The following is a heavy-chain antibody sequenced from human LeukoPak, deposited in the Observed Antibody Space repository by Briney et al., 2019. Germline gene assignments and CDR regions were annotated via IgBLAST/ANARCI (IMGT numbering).Heavy chain of an antibody. CDR3: ARDLKRLRFLEWLPHDAFDI. V-gene: IGHV3-48*01. CDR2: IDARSGIT. CDR1: GFTFTIFG. J-gene: IGHJ3*02. D-gene: IGHD3-3*01. Sequence: TGGSLRLSCAASGFTFTIFGLNWVRQAPGKGPEWVSYIDARSGITYYADSVQGRFTLSRDNARESVFLQMDSLRSDDTAVYYCARDLKRLRFLEWLPHDAFDIWGQGTMVTVSS.